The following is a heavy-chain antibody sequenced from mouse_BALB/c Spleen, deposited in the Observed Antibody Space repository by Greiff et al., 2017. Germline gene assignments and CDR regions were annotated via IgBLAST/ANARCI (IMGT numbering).Heavy chain of an antibody. Sequence: VHVKQSGPELVKPGASVKISCKTSGYTFTEYTMHWVKQSHGKSLEWIGGINPNNGGTSYNQKFKGKATLTVDKSSSTAYMELRSLTSEDSAVYYCAREPFYGNPFAYWGQGTLVTVSA. J-gene: IGHJ3*01. CDR3: AREPFYGNPFAY. D-gene: IGHD2-1*01. V-gene: IGHV1-18*01. CDR2: INPNNGGT. CDR1: GYTFTEYT.